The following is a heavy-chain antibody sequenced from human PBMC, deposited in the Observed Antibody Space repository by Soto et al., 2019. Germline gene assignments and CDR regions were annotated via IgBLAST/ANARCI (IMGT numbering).Heavy chain of an antibody. J-gene: IGHJ6*02. V-gene: IGHV1-69*02. D-gene: IGHD6-19*01. CDR2: IIPILGIA. CDR3: ARAIAVAAYYYGMDV. Sequence: QVPLVQSGAEVKKPGSSVKVSCKASGGTFSSYTISWVRQAPGQGREWMRRIIPILGIANYAQKVQGRVTITADKSTSTAYMEQSSLRPEDAAVYYCARAIAVAAYYYGMDVWGQGTTVTVSS. CDR1: GGTFSSYT.